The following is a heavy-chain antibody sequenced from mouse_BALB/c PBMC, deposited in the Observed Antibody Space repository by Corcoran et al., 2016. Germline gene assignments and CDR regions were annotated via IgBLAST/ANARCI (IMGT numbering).Heavy chain of an antibody. Sequence: EVQLQQSGPELVKPGASVKISCKASGYSFTGYYMHWVKQSHVKSLEWIGRINPYNGATSYNQNFKDKASLTVDKSSSTAYMELHSLTSEDSAVYYCARLQANWDAWGQGTTLTVSS. D-gene: IGHD4-1*01. V-gene: IGHV1-26*01. J-gene: IGHJ2*01. CDR2: INPYNGAT. CDR3: ARLQANWDA. CDR1: GYSFTGYY.